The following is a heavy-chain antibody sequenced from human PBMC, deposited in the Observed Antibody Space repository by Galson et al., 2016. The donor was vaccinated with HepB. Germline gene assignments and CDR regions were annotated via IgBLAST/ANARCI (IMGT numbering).Heavy chain of an antibody. J-gene: IGHJ4*02. Sequence: SLRLSCAASGFTFSSYGMNWVRQAPGKGLEWVAVISYDGSKKYYADSAKGRFTTSRDNSRNTLYLEMDRLRVEDTALYYCVKVRGSGRPFYFQYWGQGTLVTVSS. CDR1: GFTFSSYG. D-gene: IGHD3-10*01. V-gene: IGHV3-30*18. CDR3: VKVRGSGRPFYFQY. CDR2: ISYDGSKK.